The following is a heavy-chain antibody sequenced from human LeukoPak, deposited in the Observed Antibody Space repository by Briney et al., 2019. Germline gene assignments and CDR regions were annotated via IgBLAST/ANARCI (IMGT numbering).Heavy chain of an antibody. CDR1: GFTFSSYG. CDR3: AKEAYYYDSSAYPPDY. J-gene: IGHJ4*02. D-gene: IGHD3-22*01. V-gene: IGHV3-30*18. CDR2: ISYDGSNK. Sequence: QPGGSLRLSCAASGFTFSSYGMHWVRQAPGKGLEWVAVISYDGSNKYYADSVKGRFTISRDNSKNTLYLQMNSLRAEDTAAYYCAKEAYYYDSSAYPPDYWGQGTLVTVSS.